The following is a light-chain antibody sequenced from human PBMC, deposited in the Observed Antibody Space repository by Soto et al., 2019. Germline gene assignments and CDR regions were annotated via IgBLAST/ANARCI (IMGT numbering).Light chain of an antibody. Sequence: QSALTQPPSASGSHGQSVTISCTGTSSDVGAYNYVSWYQQHAGKAPKLVIYEVTKRHSGVPDRFSGSKSANAASLTVSGLQAEDEADYYCSSFASSNTWGFGGGTKLTVL. V-gene: IGLV2-8*01. CDR1: SSDVGAYNY. CDR2: EVT. J-gene: IGLJ3*02. CDR3: SSFASSNTWG.